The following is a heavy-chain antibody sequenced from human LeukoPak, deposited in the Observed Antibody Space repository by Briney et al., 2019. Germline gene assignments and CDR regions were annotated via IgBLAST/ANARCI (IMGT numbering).Heavy chain of an antibody. CDR2: IHSGGTI. J-gene: IGHJ3*02. D-gene: IGHD2-21*01. CDR1: GFIVSSNS. CDR3: AKVITWSTKPFDI. Sequence: GGSLRLSCAASGFIVSSNSMSWVRQTPGKGLEWVSVIHSGGTIYYKASVRGRFTISRDHSRNTVYLQMDNLRVEDTAVYYCAKVITWSTKPFDIWGQGTMVTVSS. V-gene: IGHV3-53*01.